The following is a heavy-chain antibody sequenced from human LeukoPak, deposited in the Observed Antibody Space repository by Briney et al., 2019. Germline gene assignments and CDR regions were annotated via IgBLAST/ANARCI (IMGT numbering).Heavy chain of an antibody. D-gene: IGHD4-23*01. V-gene: IGHV3-49*04. Sequence: SGGSLRLSCVASGFPFSSYWMTWVRQAPGRGLEWVGFIRSKAYGGTTEYAASVKGRFTISRDDSKSIAYLQMNSLKTEDTAVYYCTRDMKGYGGHRIDYWGQGTLVTVSS. CDR1: GFPFSSYW. CDR2: IRSKAYGGTT. J-gene: IGHJ4*02. CDR3: TRDMKGYGGHRIDY.